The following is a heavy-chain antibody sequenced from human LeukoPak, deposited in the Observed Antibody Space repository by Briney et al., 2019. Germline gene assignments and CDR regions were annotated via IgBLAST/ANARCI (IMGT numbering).Heavy chain of an antibody. Sequence: GSSVKVSCKASGYTFTSYGISWVRQAPGQGLEWMGWISAYNGNTNYAQKLQGRVTMTTDTSTSTAYMELRSLRSDDTAVYYCARDTAVTMMEANWFDPWGQGTLVTVSS. J-gene: IGHJ5*02. CDR3: ARDTAVTMMEANWFDP. V-gene: IGHV1-18*01. CDR1: GYTFTSYG. D-gene: IGHD3-22*01. CDR2: ISAYNGNT.